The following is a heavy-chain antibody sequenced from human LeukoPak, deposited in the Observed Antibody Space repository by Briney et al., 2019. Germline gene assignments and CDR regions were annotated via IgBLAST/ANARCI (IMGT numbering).Heavy chain of an antibody. J-gene: IGHJ5*02. V-gene: IGHV3-11*04. CDR3: ARVWYYYDTNWFDP. D-gene: IGHD3-22*01. Sequence: SGGSLRLSCAASGFTFSDYYMSWIRQAPGKGLEWVSYISSSGSTIYYADSVKGRFTISRDNAKNSLYLQMNSLRAEDTAVYYCARVWYYYDTNWFDPWGQGTLVTVSS. CDR2: ISSSGSTI. CDR1: GFTFSDYY.